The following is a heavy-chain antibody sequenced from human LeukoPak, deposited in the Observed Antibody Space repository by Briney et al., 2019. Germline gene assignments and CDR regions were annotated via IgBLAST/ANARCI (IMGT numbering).Heavy chain of an antibody. CDR3: VRDLGEFRIYGVFFDY. CDR1: GYTFTSYG. Sequence: ASVKVSCKASGYTFTSYGISWVRQAPGQGPEWMGWISAYSTYNGNTNYAQKFQGRVSMTTDAATNTAYMELRSLRSDDTAVYYCVRDLGEFRIYGVFFDYWGQGTLVTVSS. J-gene: IGHJ4*02. CDR2: ISAYSTYNGNT. V-gene: IGHV1-18*01. D-gene: IGHD3-10*01.